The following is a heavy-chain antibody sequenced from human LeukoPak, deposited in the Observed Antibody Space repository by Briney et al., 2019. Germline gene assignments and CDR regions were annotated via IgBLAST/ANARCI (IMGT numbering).Heavy chain of an antibody. CDR2: ISSSSSYI. Sequence: GESLKISCAASGFTFSSYSMNWVRQAPGKGLEWVSSISSSSSYIYYADSVKGRFTISRDNAKNSLYLQMDSLRAEDTAVYYCAREWLLWEDPGGFHPWGQGTLVTVSS. V-gene: IGHV3-21*01. CDR1: GFTFSSYS. D-gene: IGHD3-3*01. J-gene: IGHJ5*02. CDR3: AREWLLWEDPGGFHP.